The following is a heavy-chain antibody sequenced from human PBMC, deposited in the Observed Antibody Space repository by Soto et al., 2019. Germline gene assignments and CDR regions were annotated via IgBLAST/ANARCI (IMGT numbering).Heavy chain of an antibody. CDR1: GGSISSYY. Sequence: SETLSLTCTVSGGSISSYYWSWIRQPPGKGLEWIGYIYYSGSTNYNPSLKSRVTISVDTSKNQFSLKLSSVTAADTAVYYCAREEDKAMAFDDWGQGNLVTVSS. J-gene: IGHJ4*02. V-gene: IGHV4-59*01. D-gene: IGHD5-18*01. CDR2: IYYSGST. CDR3: AREEDKAMAFDD.